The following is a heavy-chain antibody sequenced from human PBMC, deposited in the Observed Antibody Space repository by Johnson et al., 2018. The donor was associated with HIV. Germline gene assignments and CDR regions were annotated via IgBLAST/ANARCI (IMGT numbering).Heavy chain of an antibody. CDR3: ARDQNIVLMVYAAPGAFDI. V-gene: IGHV3-30*02. J-gene: IGHJ3*02. Sequence: VQLVESGGGLVKPGGSLRLSCAASGFIFSNAWMSWVRQAPGKGLEWVAFIRYDGSNKYYADSVKGRFTISRDNSKNTLYLQMNSLRAEDTAVYYCARDQNIVLMVYAAPGAFDIWGQGTMVTVSS. D-gene: IGHD2-8*01. CDR2: IRYDGSNK. CDR1: GFIFSNAW.